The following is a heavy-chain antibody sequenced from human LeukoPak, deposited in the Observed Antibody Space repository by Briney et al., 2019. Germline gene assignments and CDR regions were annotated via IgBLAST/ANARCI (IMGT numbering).Heavy chain of an antibody. Sequence: TSETLSLTCTVSGGSISSYSWNWIRQPPGKGLEWIGYIYYSGTTNYNPSLKSRVTISVDTSKNQFSLKLSFVTAADTAVYYCARGRGIGGVPFDYWGQGTLVTVSS. D-gene: IGHD3-10*01. CDR2: IYYSGTT. J-gene: IGHJ4*02. V-gene: IGHV4-59*01. CDR1: GGSISSYS. CDR3: ARGRGIGGVPFDY.